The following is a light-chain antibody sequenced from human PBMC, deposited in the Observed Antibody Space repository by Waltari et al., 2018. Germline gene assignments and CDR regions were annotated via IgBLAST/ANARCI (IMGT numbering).Light chain of an antibody. V-gene: IGLV1-44*01. CDR2: RND. CDR3: AAWDDSLNGWV. CDR1: SSNIGGNS. J-gene: IGLJ3*02. Sequence: QSALTQAPSASGTPGQTVTISCSGSSSNIGGNSVAWHQHLPGMAPTLLIYRNDQRPTDVPDRFSGSKSGTSASLAISGLRSEDEASYHCAAWDDSLNGWVFGGGTKLTVL.